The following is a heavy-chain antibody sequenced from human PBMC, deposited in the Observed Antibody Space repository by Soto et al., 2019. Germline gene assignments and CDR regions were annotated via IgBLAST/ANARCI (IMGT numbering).Heavy chain of an antibody. CDR3: AREGRQWLVPYYFDY. J-gene: IGHJ4*03. CDR2: ISSSSSTI. D-gene: IGHD6-19*01. CDR1: GFTFSSYS. V-gene: IGHV3-48*02. Sequence: GGSLRLSCAASGFTFSSYSMNWVRQAPGKGLEWVSYISSSSSTIYYADSVKGRFTISRDNAKNSLYLQMNSLRDEDTAVYYCAREGRQWLVPYYFDYWGRGTLVTVSS.